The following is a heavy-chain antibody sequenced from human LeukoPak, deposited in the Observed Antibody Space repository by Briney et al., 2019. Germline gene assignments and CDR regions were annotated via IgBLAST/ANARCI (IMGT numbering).Heavy chain of an antibody. CDR1: GGSISSHY. J-gene: IGHJ6*03. V-gene: IGHV4-59*11. CDR3: ARVGKYDYYYYYTDV. Sequence: LETLSLTCTVSGGSISSHYWSWIRQPPGKGLEWIGYIYYSGSTNYNPSLKSRVTISVDTSKNQFSLKLSSVTAADTAVYYRARVGKYDYYYYYTDVWGKGTTVTVSS. CDR2: IYYSGST.